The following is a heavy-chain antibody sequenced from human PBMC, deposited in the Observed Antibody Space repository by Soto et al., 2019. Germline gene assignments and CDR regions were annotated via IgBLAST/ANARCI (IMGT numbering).Heavy chain of an antibody. CDR2: IDWDDDK. CDR1: GFSLSSKGMR. Sequence: SGPTLVNPTQTLTLTCTFSGFSLSSKGMRVSWIRQPPGKALEWLARIDWDDDKFYSPSLRTRLTISKDTSKNQVVLTMTNVDPKDTATYFCARSPGGFTVATYFFDYWGQGTLVTVSS. V-gene: IGHV2-70*04. J-gene: IGHJ4*02. D-gene: IGHD4-17*01. CDR3: ARSPGGFTVATYFFDY.